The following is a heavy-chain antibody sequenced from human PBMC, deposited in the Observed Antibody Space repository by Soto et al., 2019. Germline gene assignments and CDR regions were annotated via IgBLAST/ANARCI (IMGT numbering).Heavy chain of an antibody. Sequence: QVQLVQSGAEVQKPGSSVKVSCKASGGTFSSYAISWVRQAPGQGLEWMGGIIPIFGTANYAQKFQGRVTITADESTSTAYMELSSLRSEDTAVYYCARVGYDFWSGYYYYYGMDVWGQGTTVTVSS. CDR2: IIPIFGTA. CDR1: GGTFSSYA. V-gene: IGHV1-69*01. J-gene: IGHJ6*02. CDR3: ARVGYDFWSGYYYYYGMDV. D-gene: IGHD3-3*01.